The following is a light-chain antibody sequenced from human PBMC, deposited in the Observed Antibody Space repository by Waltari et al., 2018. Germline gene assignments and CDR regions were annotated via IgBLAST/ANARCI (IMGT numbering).Light chain of an antibody. V-gene: IGKV2-28*01. J-gene: IGKJ1*01. Sequence: DIVMTQSPLSLPVTPGEPASISCRSSQSLLHSNGYNYLDWYLLKAGQSPQLLIYLGCRRAAWVPDRFSGSGSGTDFTLKISRVEAEDVGVYYCMQALQTPWTFGQGTKVEI. CDR1: QSLLHSNGYNY. CDR2: LGC. CDR3: MQALQTPWT.